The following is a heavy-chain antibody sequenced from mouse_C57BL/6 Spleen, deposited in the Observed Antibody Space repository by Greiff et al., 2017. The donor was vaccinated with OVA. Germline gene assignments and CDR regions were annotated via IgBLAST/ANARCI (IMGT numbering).Heavy chain of an antibody. J-gene: IGHJ1*03. Sequence: QVQLQQSGPGLVQPSQSLSITCTVSGFSLTSYGVHWVRQSPGKGLEWLGVIWSGGSTDYNAAFISRLSISKDNSKSQVFFKMNSLQADDTAIYYCARGSSYDWYFDVWGTGTTVTVSS. CDR2: IWSGGST. D-gene: IGHD1-1*01. V-gene: IGHV2-2*01. CDR3: ARGSSYDWYFDV. CDR1: GFSLTSYG.